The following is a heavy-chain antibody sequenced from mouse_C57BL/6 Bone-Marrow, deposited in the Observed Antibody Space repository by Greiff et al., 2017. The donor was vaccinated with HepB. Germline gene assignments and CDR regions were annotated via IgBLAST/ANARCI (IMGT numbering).Heavy chain of an antibody. V-gene: IGHV2-2*01. CDR2: IWSGGST. CDR1: GFSLTSYG. J-gene: IGHJ4*01. CDR3: ARNKADLLLRSYYAMDY. D-gene: IGHD1-1*01. Sequence: VQGVESGPGLVQPSQSLSITCTVSGFSLTSYGVHWVRQSPGKGLEWLGVIWSGGSTDYNAAFISRLSISKDNSKSQVFFKMNSLQADDTAIYYCARNKADLLLRSYYAMDYWGQGTSVTVSS.